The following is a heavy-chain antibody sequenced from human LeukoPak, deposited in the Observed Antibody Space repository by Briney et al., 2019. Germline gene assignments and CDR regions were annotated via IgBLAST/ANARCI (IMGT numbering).Heavy chain of an antibody. V-gene: IGHV4-30-2*01. CDR2: IYHSGST. J-gene: IGHJ3*02. CDR3: ARHYYDILTGPPDDAFDI. Sequence: PSETLSLTCTVSGGSISSGGYYWSWIRQPPGKGLEWIGYIYHSGSTYYNPSLKSRVTISVDRSKNQFSLKLSSVTAADTAVYYCARHYYDILTGPPDDAFDIWGQGTMVTVSS. D-gene: IGHD3-9*01. CDR1: GGSISSGGYY.